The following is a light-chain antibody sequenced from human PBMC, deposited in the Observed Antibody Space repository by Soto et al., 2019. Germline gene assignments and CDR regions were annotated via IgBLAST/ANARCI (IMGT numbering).Light chain of an antibody. CDR2: DNN. CDR3: GTWDSSLSAGVV. J-gene: IGLJ2*01. V-gene: IGLV1-51*01. CDR1: SSNIGNNY. Sequence: QSVLTQPPSVSAAPGQKVTISCSGRSSNIGNNYVSWYQHLPGTAPKLLIYDNNERPSGIPDRFSGSKSGTSATLGITGLQTGDEAVYYCGTWDSSLSAGVVFGGGTQLTVL.